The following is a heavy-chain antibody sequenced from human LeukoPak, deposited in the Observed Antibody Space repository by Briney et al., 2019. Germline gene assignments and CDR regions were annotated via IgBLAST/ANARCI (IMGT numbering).Heavy chain of an antibody. J-gene: IGHJ5*02. Sequence: SESLSLTCTVTDSSISNGGNYWSWIRQPPGKGLDLIGEINHSGSTNYNPSLKSRVTISVDTSKNQFSLKLSSVTAADTAVYYCARRGVIQRIISWFDPWGQGTLVTVSS. CDR1: DSSISNGGNY. V-gene: IGHV4-34*01. CDR3: ARRGVIQRIISWFDP. D-gene: IGHD1-1*01. CDR2: INHSGST.